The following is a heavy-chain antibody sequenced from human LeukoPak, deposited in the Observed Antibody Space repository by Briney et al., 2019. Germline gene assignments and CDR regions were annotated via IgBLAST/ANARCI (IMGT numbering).Heavy chain of an antibody. J-gene: IGHJ6*02. D-gene: IGHD6-19*01. Sequence: PGGSLRLSCSASGFTFSTKSMDWVRQAPGKGPEFVSGISGNGGSTYYADSVKGRFTISRDNSKNTLYLQMNSLRAEDTAVYYCAKDPKAMAGNNYYGMDAWGQGTTVTVSS. CDR3: AKDPKAMAGNNYYGMDA. CDR2: ISGNGGST. V-gene: IGHV3-64*04. CDR1: GFTFSTKS.